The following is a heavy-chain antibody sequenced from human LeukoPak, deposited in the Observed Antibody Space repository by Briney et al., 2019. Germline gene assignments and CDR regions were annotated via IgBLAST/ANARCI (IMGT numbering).Heavy chain of an antibody. J-gene: IGHJ4*02. Sequence: SETLSLTCTVSGGSIRSYYWSWIRQPPGKGLEWIGYIYYSGSTNYNPSLKSRVTISVDTSKNQFSLKLSSVTAADTAVYFCARQLRGEAVAGHLQPFDYWGQGTLVTASS. V-gene: IGHV4-59*08. D-gene: IGHD6-19*01. CDR3: ARQLRGEAVAGHLQPFDY. CDR2: IYYSGST. CDR1: GGSIRSYY.